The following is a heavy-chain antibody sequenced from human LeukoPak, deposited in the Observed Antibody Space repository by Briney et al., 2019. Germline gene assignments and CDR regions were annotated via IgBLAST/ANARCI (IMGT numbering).Heavy chain of an antibody. V-gene: IGHV3-21*01. CDR2: ISSSSSYI. CDR1: GFTFSSYS. Sequence: PGGSLRLSCAASGFTFSSYSMNWVRQAPGKGLEWVSSISSSSSYIYYADSVKGRFTISRDNAKNSLYLQMNSLRAEDTAVYYCARGRTIFGVVPYYFDYWGQGTLVTVPS. D-gene: IGHD3-3*01. J-gene: IGHJ4*02. CDR3: ARGRTIFGVVPYYFDY.